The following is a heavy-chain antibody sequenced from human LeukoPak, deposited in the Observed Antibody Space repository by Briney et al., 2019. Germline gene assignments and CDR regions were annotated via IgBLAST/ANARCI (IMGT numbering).Heavy chain of an antibody. D-gene: IGHD3-10*01. Sequence: GGSLRLSCAASGFTFSSYSMNWVRQAPGKGLEWISYISSSSSTIYHADSVKGRFTISRDNSKNTLYLQMNSLRGEDTAVYYCAKGLWFGTLPFDYWGQGTLVTVSS. V-gene: IGHV3-48*01. J-gene: IGHJ4*02. CDR3: AKGLWFGTLPFDY. CDR1: GFTFSSYS. CDR2: ISSSSSTI.